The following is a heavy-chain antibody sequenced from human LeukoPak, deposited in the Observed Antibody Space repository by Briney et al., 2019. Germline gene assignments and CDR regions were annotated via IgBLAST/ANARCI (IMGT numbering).Heavy chain of an antibody. D-gene: IGHD1-26*01. CDR1: GFTSSNYA. V-gene: IGHV3-23*01. CDR2: SGSGGDT. J-gene: IGHJ4*02. Sequence: GGSLSLSCLASGFTSSNYAMNWVRPAPGQGLEWVSVSGSGGDTYYVDSVKGRFTISRDNSKNTLYLQMNSLRAEDTAVYYCAKARGGTYRTYYFDYWGQGTLVTVSS. CDR3: AKARGGTYRTYYFDY.